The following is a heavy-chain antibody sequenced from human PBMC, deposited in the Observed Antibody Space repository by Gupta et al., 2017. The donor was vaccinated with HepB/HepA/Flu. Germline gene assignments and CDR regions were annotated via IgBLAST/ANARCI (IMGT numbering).Heavy chain of an antibody. Sequence: QVQLVESGGGVVQPGRSLRLSCAASGFTFSSYAMHWVRQAPGKGLEWVAVISYDGSNKYYADSVKGRFTISRDNSKNTLYLQMNSLRAEDTAVYYCAILPTGGFWSGYYDFDYWGQGTLVTVSS. CDR1: GFTFSSYA. V-gene: IGHV3-30-3*01. J-gene: IGHJ4*02. CDR3: AILPTGGFWSGYYDFDY. D-gene: IGHD3-3*01. CDR2: ISYDGSNK.